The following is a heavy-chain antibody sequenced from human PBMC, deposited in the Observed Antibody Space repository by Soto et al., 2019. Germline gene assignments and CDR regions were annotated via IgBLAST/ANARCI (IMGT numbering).Heavy chain of an antibody. CDR2: INHSGST. J-gene: IGHJ6*02. V-gene: IGHV4-34*01. CDR3: ARKKRIQLWPHNYYYGMDV. D-gene: IGHD5-18*01. Sequence: SETLSLTCAVYGGSFSGYYWSWIRQPPGKGLEWVGEINHSGSTNYNPSLKSRVTISVDTSKNQFSLKLSSVTAADTAVYYCARKKRIQLWPHNYYYGMDVWGQGTTVTVSS. CDR1: GGSFSGYY.